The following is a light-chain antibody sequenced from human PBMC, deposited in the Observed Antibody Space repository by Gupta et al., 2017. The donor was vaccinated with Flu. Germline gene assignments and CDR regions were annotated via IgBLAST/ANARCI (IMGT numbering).Light chain of an antibody. CDR3: QQYYDNPPT. J-gene: IGKJ2*01. Sequence: DIQMTRSPSSLSAFVGDRVTITCRASQGITNSLVWFHQKPGKAPKSLIFAASTLQSGVPSRFSGGGSGKVFTLTISSLQPEDFATYFCQQYYDNPPTFGQGTKLEIK. V-gene: IGKV1-16*01. CDR1: QGITNS. CDR2: AAS.